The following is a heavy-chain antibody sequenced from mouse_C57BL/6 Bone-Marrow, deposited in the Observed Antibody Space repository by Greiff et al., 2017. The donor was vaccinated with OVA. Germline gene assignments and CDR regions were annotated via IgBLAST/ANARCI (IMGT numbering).Heavy chain of an antibody. D-gene: IGHD1-1*01. J-gene: IGHJ1*03. CDR1: GFTFRDYG. CDR2: ISSGSSTI. CDR3: ARLGITTDWYFDV. Sequence: EVHLVESGGGLVKPGGSLKLSCAASGFTFRDYGMHWVRQAPEKGLEWVAYISSGSSTIYYADTVKGRFTISRDNAKNTLFLQMTSLRSEDTAMYYCARLGITTDWYFDVWGTGTTVTVSS. V-gene: IGHV5-17*01.